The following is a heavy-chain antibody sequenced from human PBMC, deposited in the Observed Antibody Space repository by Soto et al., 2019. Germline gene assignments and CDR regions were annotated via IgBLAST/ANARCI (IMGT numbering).Heavy chain of an antibody. CDR1: GFTFSSYA. Sequence: QSGGSLRLSCAASGFTFSSYAMSWVRQAPGKGLEWVSAISGSGGSTYYADSVKARFTIPRDNSKNTLYLQMNSLRAEDTAVYYCAKAALRVFDYYGMDVWGQGTTVTVS. J-gene: IGHJ6*02. V-gene: IGHV3-23*01. CDR2: ISGSGGST. D-gene: IGHD3-10*01. CDR3: AKAALRVFDYYGMDV.